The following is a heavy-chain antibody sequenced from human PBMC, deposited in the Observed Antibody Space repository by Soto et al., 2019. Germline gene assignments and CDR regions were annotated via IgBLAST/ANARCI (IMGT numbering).Heavy chain of an antibody. CDR3: AKDEALRFLEWFVDI. D-gene: IGHD3-3*01. Sequence: EVQLVESGGGLGQPGRSLRLSCAASGFNFDDYAMHWVRQAPGKGLEWVSGISWNSGSIGCADSVKGRFTMSRANAKNSLYLQMNSLRAEDTALYYCAKDEALRFLEWFVDIWGQGTMVTVSS. CDR1: GFNFDDYA. CDR2: ISWNSGSI. J-gene: IGHJ3*02. V-gene: IGHV3-9*01.